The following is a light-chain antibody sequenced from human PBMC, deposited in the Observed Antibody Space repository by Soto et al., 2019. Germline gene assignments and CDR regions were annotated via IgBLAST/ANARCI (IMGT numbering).Light chain of an antibody. CDR2: EVS. V-gene: IGLV2-14*01. CDR3: SSYTSSSTSYV. J-gene: IGLJ1*01. Sequence: QSVLTQPASVSGSPGQSITISCTGTSSDVGGYNYVSWYQQHPGKAPKLMIYEVSNRPSGVPNRFSGSKSGNTASLTISGLQAEDEADYYCSSYTSSSTSYVFGTGTKV. CDR1: SSDVGGYNY.